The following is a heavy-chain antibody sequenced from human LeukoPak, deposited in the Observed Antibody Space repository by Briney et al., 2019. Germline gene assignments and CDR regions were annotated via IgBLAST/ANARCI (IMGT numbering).Heavy chain of an antibody. J-gene: IGHJ4*02. D-gene: IGHD3-3*01. V-gene: IGHV3-43*01. CDR3: AKDGTHYDFWSGADQNPYFDY. Sequence: SGGSLRLSCVASGFTFDDYTMHWVRQAPGKGLEWVSLISWDGGSTFYADSVKGRFTISRDNSKNSLYLQMNSLRTEDTALYYCAKDGTHYDFWSGADQNPYFDYWGQGTLVTVSS. CDR1: GFTFDDYT. CDR2: ISWDGGST.